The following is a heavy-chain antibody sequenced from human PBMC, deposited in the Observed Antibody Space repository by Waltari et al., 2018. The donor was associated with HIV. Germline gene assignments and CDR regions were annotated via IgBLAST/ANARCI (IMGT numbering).Heavy chain of an antibody. CDR3: AREASTLQLGAFDN. Sequence: QVQVVESGGGVVQPGRSLRLSWVASGLTFGIYGMHWVRQAPGKGLEWVSFIQYDGSAIYYSDSVKGRFIISRDNSKKTLFLQMNGLRAEDTALYYCAREASTLQLGAFDNWGQGTMVTVSS. CDR1: GLTFGIYG. CDR2: IQYDGSAI. J-gene: IGHJ3*02. D-gene: IGHD7-27*01. V-gene: IGHV3-33*01.